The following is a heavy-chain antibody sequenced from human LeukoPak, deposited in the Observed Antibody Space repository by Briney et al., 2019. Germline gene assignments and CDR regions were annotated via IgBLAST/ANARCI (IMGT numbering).Heavy chain of an antibody. Sequence: GGSLRLSCAASGFTFSNFWLHWVRQAPGKGLEWVSRITSDGSNINYADSVQGRFTISRDNSKNTLYLQMNSLRAEDTAVYYCAKDSHYYYGSGSYIGFVYWGQGTLVTVSS. D-gene: IGHD3-10*01. V-gene: IGHV3-74*01. CDR1: GFTFSNFW. CDR3: AKDSHYYYGSGSYIGFVY. J-gene: IGHJ4*02. CDR2: ITSDGSNI.